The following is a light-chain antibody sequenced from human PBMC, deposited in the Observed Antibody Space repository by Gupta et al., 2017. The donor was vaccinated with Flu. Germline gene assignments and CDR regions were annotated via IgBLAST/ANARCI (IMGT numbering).Light chain of an antibody. CDR2: EAS. CDR1: QRISDW. CDR3: QQYDSYSHT. J-gene: IGKJ2*01. Sequence: IQMTQSPSTLSVSVGDRVTITCRASQRISDWLSWYHQQPGKAPKLLIYEASTIKIGVLSRLSGSGSGTTFSLLISSLQPDDFATYYCQQYDSYSHTFGQGTKLEIK. V-gene: IGKV1-5*03.